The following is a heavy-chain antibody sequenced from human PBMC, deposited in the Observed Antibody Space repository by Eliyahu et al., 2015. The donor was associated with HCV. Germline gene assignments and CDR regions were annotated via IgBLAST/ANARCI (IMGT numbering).Heavy chain of an antibody. D-gene: IGHD2-2*01. CDR2: IYQSGGT. J-gene: IGHJ3*02. V-gene: IGHV4-38-2*01. Sequence: QVQLQESGPGLVKPSETLSLTCAVSGYSISSGYSXGWXRQPPGKGLEWIGGIYQSGGTYDNPSXXSRXTISVXTSKNQFSLKLSXVTAADTAVYYCARFRSCSSTSCGDAFDIWGQGTMVTVSS. CDR1: GYSISSGYS. CDR3: ARFRSCSSTSCGDAFDI.